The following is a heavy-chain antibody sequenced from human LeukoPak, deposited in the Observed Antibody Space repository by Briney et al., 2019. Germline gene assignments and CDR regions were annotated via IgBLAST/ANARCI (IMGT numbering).Heavy chain of an antibody. V-gene: IGHV3-23*01. J-gene: IGHJ4*02. D-gene: IGHD4-17*01. CDR3: ARADYGDSYYFDY. CDR1: GFTFSSYA. CDR2: ISGSGGST. Sequence: TGGSLRLSCAASGFTFSSYAMSWVRQAPGKGLEWVSAISGSGGSTYYADSVKGRFTISRDNSKNTLYLQMNSLRAEDTAVYYCARADYGDSYYFDYWGQGTLVTVSS.